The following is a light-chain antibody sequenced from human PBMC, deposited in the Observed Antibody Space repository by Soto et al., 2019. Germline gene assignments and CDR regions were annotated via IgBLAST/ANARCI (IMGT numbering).Light chain of an antibody. CDR3: SSYAASNNFYFV. Sequence: QSALTQPPSASGSPGQSVTISWTGTSSEVGGYNYVSWYQQYPGRAPKLMIYEVTKRPSGVPDRFSGSKSGNTASLTVSGLQAKDEADYYCSSYAASNNFYFVFGGGTQLTVL. CDR2: EVT. CDR1: SSEVGGYNY. V-gene: IGLV2-8*01. J-gene: IGLJ3*02.